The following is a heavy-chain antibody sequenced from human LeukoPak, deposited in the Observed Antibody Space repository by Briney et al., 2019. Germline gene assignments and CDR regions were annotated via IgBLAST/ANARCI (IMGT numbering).Heavy chain of an antibody. J-gene: IGHJ6*02. D-gene: IGHD5-12*01. CDR1: GYTFTSYD. CDR2: MNPNSGNT. CDR3: ARDYSGYDFGTYYYYGMDV. Sequence: ASLKVSCKASGYTFTSYDINWVRQATGQGLEWMGWMNPNSGNTGYAQKFQGRVTMTRNTSISTAYMELSSLRSEDTAVYYCARDYSGYDFGTYYYYGMDVWGQGTTVTVSS. V-gene: IGHV1-8*01.